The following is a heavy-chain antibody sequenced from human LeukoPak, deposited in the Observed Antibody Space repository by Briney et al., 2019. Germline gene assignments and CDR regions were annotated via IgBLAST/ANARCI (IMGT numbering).Heavy chain of an antibody. Sequence: PSETLSLTCAVYGGSFSGYYWSWIRQPPGKGLEWIGYIYYSGSTNYNPSLKSRVTISVDTSKNQFSLKLSSVTAADTAVYYCANSRRYDSSGYYYFDYWGQGTLVTVFS. V-gene: IGHV4-59*12. J-gene: IGHJ4*02. D-gene: IGHD3-22*01. CDR3: ANSRRYDSSGYYYFDY. CDR2: IYYSGST. CDR1: GGSFSGYY.